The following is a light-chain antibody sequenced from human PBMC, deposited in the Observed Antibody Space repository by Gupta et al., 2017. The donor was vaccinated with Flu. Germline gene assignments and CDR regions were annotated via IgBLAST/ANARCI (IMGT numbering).Light chain of an antibody. Sequence: QSVLTEPPAASGTPGQTVTISCSGTRSSVGNNFVYWYQQFPGEAPNLLIYKSDQRPSGAPDRFSASKSGTSASLTIGGLRPEDEADYYCVAWDDTKSGYWIFGGGTKLTVL. V-gene: IGLV1-47*01. J-gene: IGLJ3*02. CDR3: VAWDDTKSGYWI. CDR2: KSD. CDR1: RSSVGNNF.